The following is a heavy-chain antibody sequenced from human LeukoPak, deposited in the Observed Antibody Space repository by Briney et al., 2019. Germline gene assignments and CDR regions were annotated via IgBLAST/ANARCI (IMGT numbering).Heavy chain of an antibody. CDR2: ISSSSSYI. CDR3: ARETYYDFWSGYYNYYGMDV. CDR1: GFTLSSYS. Sequence: GGSLRLSCAASGFTLSSYSMHWVRQAPGKGLEWVSSISSSSSYIYYADSVKGRFTISRDNAKNSLYLQMNSLRAEDTAVYYCARETYYDFWSGYYNYYGMDVWGQGTTVTVSS. J-gene: IGHJ6*02. V-gene: IGHV3-21*01. D-gene: IGHD3-3*01.